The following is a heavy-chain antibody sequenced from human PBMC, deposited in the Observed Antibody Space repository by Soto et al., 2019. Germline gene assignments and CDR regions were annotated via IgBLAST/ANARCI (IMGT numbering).Heavy chain of an antibody. Sequence: GGSLRLSCAASGFTFSSYGMHWVRQAPGKGLEWVAVIWYDGSNKYYADSVKGRFTISRDNSKNTLYLQMNSLRAEDTAVYYCARDRPNYYDSSGYEPRLDYWGQGTLVTVSS. CDR1: GFTFSSYG. CDR3: ARDRPNYYDSSGYEPRLDY. CDR2: IWYDGSNK. V-gene: IGHV3-33*01. D-gene: IGHD3-22*01. J-gene: IGHJ4*02.